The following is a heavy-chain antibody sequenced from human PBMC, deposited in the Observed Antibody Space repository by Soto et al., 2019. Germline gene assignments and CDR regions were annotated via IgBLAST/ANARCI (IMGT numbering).Heavy chain of an antibody. CDR1: GFTFSSYG. CDR2: IWYDGSNK. CDR3: ARDGITVTTKEDYFDY. J-gene: IGHJ4*02. Sequence: GGSLRLSCAASGFTFSSYGMHWVRQAPGKGLEWVAVIWYDGSNKYYADSVKGRFTISRDNSKNTLYLQMNSLRAEDTAVYYCARDGITVTTKEDYFDYWGQGTLVTVSS. V-gene: IGHV3-33*01. D-gene: IGHD4-17*01.